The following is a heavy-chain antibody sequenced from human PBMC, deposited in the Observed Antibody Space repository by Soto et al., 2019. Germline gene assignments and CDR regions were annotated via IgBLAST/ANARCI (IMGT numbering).Heavy chain of an antibody. CDR1: GGSISSYY. V-gene: IGHV4-59*01. Sequence: SETLSLTCTVSGGSISSYYWSWIRQPPGKGLEWIGYIYYSGSTNYNPSLKSRVTISVDTSKNQFSLKLSSVTAADTAVYYCASGGSSWYSDYWGQGTLVTVS. J-gene: IGHJ4*02. D-gene: IGHD6-13*01. CDR3: ASGGSSWYSDY. CDR2: IYYSGST.